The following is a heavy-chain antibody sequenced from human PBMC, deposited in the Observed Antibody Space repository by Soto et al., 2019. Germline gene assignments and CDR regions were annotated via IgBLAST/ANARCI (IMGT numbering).Heavy chain of an antibody. CDR1: GFTFSSYS. D-gene: IGHD2-15*01. CDR2: ISSSSSYI. Sequence: PGGSLRLSCAASGFTFSSYSMNWVRQAPGKGLEWVSSISSSSSYIYYADSVKGRFTISRDNAKNSLYLQMNSLRAEDTAVYYCARDHGGYCSGGSCSDLAWFDPWGQGTLVTVSS. CDR3: ARDHGGYCSGGSCSDLAWFDP. V-gene: IGHV3-21*01. J-gene: IGHJ5*02.